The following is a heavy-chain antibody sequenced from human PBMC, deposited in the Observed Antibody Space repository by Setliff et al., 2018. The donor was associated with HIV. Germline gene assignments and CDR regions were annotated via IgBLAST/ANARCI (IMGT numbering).Heavy chain of an antibody. V-gene: IGHV4-4*07. D-gene: IGHD6-19*01. CDR3: ARELFGSGWYADS. J-gene: IGHJ4*02. CDR1: GGSTSSDT. CDR2: IYRSGST. Sequence: KASETLSLTCSVSGGSTSSDTWSWIRQPAGQGLEWIGRIYRSGSTNYNTPLESRVTMSVDTSKNQFSLKLSSVTAADTAVYYCARELFGSGWYADSWGQGTLVTSPQ.